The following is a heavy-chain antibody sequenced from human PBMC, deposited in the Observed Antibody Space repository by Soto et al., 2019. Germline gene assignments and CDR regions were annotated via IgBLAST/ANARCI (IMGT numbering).Heavy chain of an antibody. CDR2: IDKVGTDS. Sequence: EVQLVESGGGLVQPGGSLRLSCAASEFTFSGRSVHWVRQAPGKGLVWVSGIDKVGTDSTYADSVKGRFTSSRDNAKNTVDLQMNSLRVEDTAVYYRARGWFGPDVWGKGTTVTVSS. J-gene: IGHJ6*03. D-gene: IGHD3-10*01. V-gene: IGHV3-74*01. CDR1: EFTFSGRS. CDR3: ARGWFGPDV.